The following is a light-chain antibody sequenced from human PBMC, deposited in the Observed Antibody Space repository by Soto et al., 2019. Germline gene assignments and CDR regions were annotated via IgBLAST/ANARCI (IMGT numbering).Light chain of an antibody. CDR3: LQHDTYPFT. J-gene: IGKJ3*01. Sequence: DIQMTQSPSSLSASVGDRVTITCRASQGINNLLGWYQQGPGKAPKRLIYAASTLEGGVPSRFSGSGSGTEFTLTISSLQSEDFATYYCLQHDTYPFTFGPGTKVDVK. CDR1: QGINNL. CDR2: AAS. V-gene: IGKV1-17*01.